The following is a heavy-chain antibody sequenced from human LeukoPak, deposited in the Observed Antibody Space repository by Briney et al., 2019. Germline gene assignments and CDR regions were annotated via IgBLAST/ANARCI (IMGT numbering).Heavy chain of an antibody. CDR3: AREYGGSYFDY. V-gene: IGHV3-7*01. Sequence: GGSLRLSCAASGFTFSSYWMNWVRQAPGKGLEWVANIKQDGSEKYYVDSVKGRFTISRDNAKNSLYLQMNSLRAEDTAVYYCAREYGGSYFDYWGQGTLVTVSS. D-gene: IGHD1-26*01. J-gene: IGHJ4*02. CDR2: IKQDGSEK. CDR1: GFTFSSYW.